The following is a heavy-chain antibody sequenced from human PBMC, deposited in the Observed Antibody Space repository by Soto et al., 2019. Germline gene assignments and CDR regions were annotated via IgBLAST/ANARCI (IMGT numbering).Heavy chain of an antibody. CDR3: AGGGGLAPVRAFDI. J-gene: IGHJ3*02. V-gene: IGHV1-69*06. Sequence: QVQLVQSGAEVKKPGSSVKVSCKASGGTFSSYAISWVRQAPGQGLEWMGGIIPIFGTANYAQKFQGRVTITADKSASTAYMELSSLRSEDTAVYYCAGGGGLAPVRAFDIWGQGTMVTVSS. D-gene: IGHD2-15*01. CDR2: IIPIFGTA. CDR1: GGTFSSYA.